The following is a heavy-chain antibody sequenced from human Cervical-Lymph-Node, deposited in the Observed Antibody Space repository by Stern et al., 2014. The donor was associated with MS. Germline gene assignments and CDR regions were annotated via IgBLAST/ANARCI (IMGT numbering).Heavy chain of an antibody. CDR1: GGTFSKFP. CDR3: ALSSETSDRWYSLGYDL. D-gene: IGHD6-13*01. CDR2: IFPVFGTP. Sequence: QVQLVQYGAEVTKPGSSVKVSCKASGGTFSKFPGSWVRQAPGQGLEWMGGIFPVFGTPTYAQEFRGRVTITADVSTSTVYMELSSLRSDDTAVYYCALSSETSDRWYSLGYDLWGQGTLVTVSS. J-gene: IGHJ5*02. V-gene: IGHV1-69*01.